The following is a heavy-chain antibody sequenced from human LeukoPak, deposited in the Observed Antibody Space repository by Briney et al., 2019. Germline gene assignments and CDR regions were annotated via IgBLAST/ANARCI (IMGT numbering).Heavy chain of an antibody. Sequence: PSEXXSLTXTXXGXXISSGGXDWSWIRQHRGKGLGWIGYIYYSGSTYDNPSLKSLVTISVDTSKNQFSLKLSSVTAPDTAVYYCARVHGILTGYSSLYYFDYWGQGTLVTVSS. CDR1: GXXISSGGXD. D-gene: IGHD3-9*01. J-gene: IGHJ4*02. V-gene: IGHV4-31*01. CDR3: ARVHGILTGYSSLYYFDY. CDR2: IYYSGST.